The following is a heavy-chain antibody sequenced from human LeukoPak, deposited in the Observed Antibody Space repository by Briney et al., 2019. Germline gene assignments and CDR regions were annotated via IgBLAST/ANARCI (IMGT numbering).Heavy chain of an antibody. CDR1: GFTFSSYT. CDR2: ISDTSLTI. J-gene: IGHJ5*02. CDR3: ARDGGKGFDP. D-gene: IGHD4-23*01. Sequence: GGSLRLSCAGPGFTFSSYTMNWVRQAPGKGLEWVSYISDTSLTIYYTDSVRGRFTASRDNAKNSLFLQMHSLRDDDTAVYYCARDGGKGFDPWGQGTLVTVSS. V-gene: IGHV3-48*02.